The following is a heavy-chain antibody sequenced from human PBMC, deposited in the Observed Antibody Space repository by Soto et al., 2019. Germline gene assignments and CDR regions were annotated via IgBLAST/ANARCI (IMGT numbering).Heavy chain of an antibody. J-gene: IGHJ6*02. CDR3: AKDLYVCSSTSSYIYYYGMDV. CDR1: GFTFSSYG. V-gene: IGHV3-30*18. Sequence: GVLRLSCAASGFTFSSYGMHWVRQAPGKGLEWVAVISYDGSNKYYADSVKGRFTISRDNSKNTLYLQMNSLRAEDTAVYYCAKDLYVCSSTSSYIYYYGMDVWGQGTTVTVSS. D-gene: IGHD2-2*02. CDR2: ISYDGSNK.